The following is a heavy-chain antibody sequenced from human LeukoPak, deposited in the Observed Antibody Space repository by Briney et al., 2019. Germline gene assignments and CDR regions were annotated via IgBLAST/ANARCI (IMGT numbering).Heavy chain of an antibody. CDR2: ISRDGTIT. J-gene: IGHJ4*02. D-gene: IGHD4-17*01. CDR3: ARFQATHSTVTPPFDY. Sequence: GGSLTLSCAGAGFVFSAFRMIWIRQTPGKGLEWIAYISRDGTITHYGDSVRGRFTISRDDAKSSLFLRMDNLRVDDTATYYCARFQATHSTVTPPFDYWGQGTLVTVSS. V-gene: IGHV3-48*01. CDR1: GFVFSAFR.